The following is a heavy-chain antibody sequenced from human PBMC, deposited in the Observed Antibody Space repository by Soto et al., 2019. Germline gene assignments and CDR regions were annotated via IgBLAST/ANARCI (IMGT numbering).Heavy chain of an antibody. J-gene: IGHJ4*02. D-gene: IGHD2-15*01. V-gene: IGHV4-59*11. Sequence: SEXLSLTFPVSGVSITNHYGTWIRPPPGRGLEWIGNIHYSGSTNYSPSLKSRVIISVDTSEKQSSLKLSSVTTADTAVYYCTGGGGGHPFDYWGQGTLVTVSS. CDR1: GVSITNHY. CDR2: IHYSGST. CDR3: TGGGGGHPFDY.